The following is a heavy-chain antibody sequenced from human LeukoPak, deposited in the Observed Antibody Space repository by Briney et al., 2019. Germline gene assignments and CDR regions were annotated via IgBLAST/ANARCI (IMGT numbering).Heavy chain of an antibody. D-gene: IGHD3-3*01. V-gene: IGHV4-34*01. CDR2: VSDSGRS. CDR3: ARVRIYDFWSGYYKYYFDY. CDR1: GGSLNNYF. Sequence: PSETLSLTCAVSGGSLNNYFWSWIRQAPGKGLEWIGEVSDSGRSNYNPSLESRLTISVDTAKDQFSLKRSSVTAPDTAVYYCARVRIYDFWSGYYKYYFDYWGQGTLVTVSS. J-gene: IGHJ4*02.